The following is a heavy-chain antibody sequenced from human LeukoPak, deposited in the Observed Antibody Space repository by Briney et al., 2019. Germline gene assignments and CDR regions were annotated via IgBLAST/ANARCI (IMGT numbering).Heavy chain of an antibody. J-gene: IGHJ6*02. V-gene: IGHV3-30-3*01. CDR3: ASPFWSGFPENYYYYGMDV. D-gene: IGHD3-3*01. CDR2: ISYDGSNK. Sequence: GGSLRLSCAASGFTFSSYAMHWVRQAPGKGVEWGAVISYDGSNKYYADSVKGGFTISRDNSKNTLYLQMHSLRAEDTAVYYCASPFWSGFPENYYYYGMDVWGQGTAVTVSS. CDR1: GFTFSSYA.